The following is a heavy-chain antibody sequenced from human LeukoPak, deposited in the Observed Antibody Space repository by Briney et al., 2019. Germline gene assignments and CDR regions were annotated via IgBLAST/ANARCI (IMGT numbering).Heavy chain of an antibody. CDR1: GFTFSSYA. CDR3: VKKAVGGAKGWFAP. Sequence: GGSLRLSCSASGFTFSSYAMYWVRQAPGKGLEYVSAISSNVVSTYYADSVKGRFTISRDNSKNTLYLQMTSLRDEDTAVYYGVKKAVGGAKGWFAPWGRGTLVTVS. V-gene: IGHV3-64D*06. D-gene: IGHD1-26*01. J-gene: IGHJ5*02. CDR2: ISSNVVST.